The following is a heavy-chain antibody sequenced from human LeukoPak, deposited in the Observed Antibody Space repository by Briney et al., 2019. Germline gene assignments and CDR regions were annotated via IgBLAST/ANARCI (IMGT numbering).Heavy chain of an antibody. J-gene: IGHJ3*02. Sequence: PSETLSLTCTVSGGSISSGDYYWSWIRQPPGKGLEWIGYIYYSGSTYYNPSLKSRVTISVDTSKNQFSLKLSSVTAADTAVYYCARGAEYMWAFDIWGQGTVATVSS. CDR2: IYYSGST. CDR3: ARGAEYMWAFDI. V-gene: IGHV4-30-4*01. CDR1: GGSISSGDYY. D-gene: IGHD1-14*01.